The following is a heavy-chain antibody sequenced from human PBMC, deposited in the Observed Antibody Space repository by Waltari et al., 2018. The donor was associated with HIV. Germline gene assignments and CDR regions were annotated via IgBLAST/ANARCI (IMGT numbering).Heavy chain of an antibody. D-gene: IGHD1-26*01. CDR2: IYYSGCT. V-gene: IGHV4-39*01. CDR3: ARHALRVGAAYWSFDL. Sequence: QLQLQESGPGLVKPSETLSLTCTVSGDSISNSNYFWGWIRQPPGKGLEWIGRIYYSGCTYYTPSLKSRVTISVDTSKNQFSLKVNSGTAADTAVYYCARHALRVGAAYWSFDLWGRGTLVTVSS. CDR1: GDSISNSNYF. J-gene: IGHJ2*01.